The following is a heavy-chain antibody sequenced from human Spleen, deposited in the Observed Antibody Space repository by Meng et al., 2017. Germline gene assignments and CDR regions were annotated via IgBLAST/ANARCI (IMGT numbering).Heavy chain of an antibody. D-gene: IGHD2-21*01. J-gene: IGHJ4*02. CDR1: GGSFSAYD. V-gene: IGHV4-34*01. CDR2: INHSGST. CDR3: RLAYCMGDCVDY. Sequence: QVQVQQWGAGLLKLSETLSLTCAFYGGSFSAYDWSWIRQPPGKGLEWLGQINHSGSTSDNPSLKSRVTISIDTSRNQLSLKLSSVTAADTAVYYCRLAYCMGDCVDYWGQGTLVTVSS.